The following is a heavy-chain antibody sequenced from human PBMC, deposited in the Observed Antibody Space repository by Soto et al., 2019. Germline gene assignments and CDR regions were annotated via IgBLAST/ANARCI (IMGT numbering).Heavy chain of an antibody. CDR2: FYPGDSTS. V-gene: IGHV5-51*01. CDR3: ARIIGYCRNNDCSWAFDV. CDR1: GYSFISYW. D-gene: IGHD2-15*01. J-gene: IGHJ3*01. Sequence: GESLKISCKTSGYSFISYWVAWVRQLPGKGLEWMGTFYPGDSTSTYSPSFQGQVTISVDTSITTAYLQLNSLKASDTAMYYCARIIGYCRNNDCSWAFDVWGQGTMVTVSS.